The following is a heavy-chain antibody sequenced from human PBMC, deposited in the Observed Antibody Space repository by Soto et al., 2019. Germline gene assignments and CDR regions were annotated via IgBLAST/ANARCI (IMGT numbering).Heavy chain of an antibody. Sequence: GGSLRLSCAASGFTFSSYAMHWVRQAPGKGLEWVAVISYDGSNKYYADSVKGRFTISRDNSKNTLYLQMNSLRAEDTAVYYCARDGGGYQLLTRWNAFDIWGQGTMVTVSS. V-gene: IGHV3-30-3*01. D-gene: IGHD2-2*01. CDR1: GFTFSSYA. J-gene: IGHJ3*02. CDR2: ISYDGSNK. CDR3: ARDGGGYQLLTRWNAFDI.